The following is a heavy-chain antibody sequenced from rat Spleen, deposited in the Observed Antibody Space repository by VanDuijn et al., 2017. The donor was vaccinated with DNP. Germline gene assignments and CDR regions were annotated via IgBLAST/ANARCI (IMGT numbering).Heavy chain of an antibody. J-gene: IGHJ3*01. CDR2: ISTGGGNT. CDR3: ATSSYFGYDYGFAY. V-gene: IGHV5-25*01. Sequence: EVQLVESGGGLVQPGGSLKLSCAASGFPSSVYDMAWVRQAPTKGLEWVASISTGGGNTYYRDSVKGRFTISRDNAKSTLYLQMDSLRSEDTATYYCATSSYFGYDYGFAYWGQGTLVTVSS. D-gene: IGHD1-7*01. CDR1: GFPSSVYD.